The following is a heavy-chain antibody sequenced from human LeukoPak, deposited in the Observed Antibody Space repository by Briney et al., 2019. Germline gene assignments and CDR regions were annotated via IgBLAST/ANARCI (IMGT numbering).Heavy chain of an antibody. CDR2: ISWNSGSI. J-gene: IGHJ4*02. CDR3: AKGRAAAATPYHFDY. Sequence: PGRSLRLSCAASGFTFDDYAMHWVRHAPGKGLEWVSAISWNSGSIGYADSVKGRFTISRENAKNSLYLQMNSLRADDTALYYCAKGRAAAATPYHFDYWGQGTLVTVSS. CDR1: GFTFDDYA. D-gene: IGHD6-13*01. V-gene: IGHV3-9*01.